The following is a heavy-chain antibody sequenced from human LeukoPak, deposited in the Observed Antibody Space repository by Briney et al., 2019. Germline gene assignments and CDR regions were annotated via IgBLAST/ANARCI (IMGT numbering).Heavy chain of an antibody. CDR1: GFTFNTYG. Sequence: PGGSLRLSCAASGFTFNTYGMHWVRQAPGKGLEWVAVIWHDGSNKYYADSVKGRFTISRDNSKNTLYLQMNSLRAEDTAVYYCARQTSNDYGDYGGGDYWGQGTLVTVSS. V-gene: IGHV3-33*01. CDR2: IWHDGSNK. CDR3: ARQTSNDYGDYGGGDY. J-gene: IGHJ4*02. D-gene: IGHD4-17*01.